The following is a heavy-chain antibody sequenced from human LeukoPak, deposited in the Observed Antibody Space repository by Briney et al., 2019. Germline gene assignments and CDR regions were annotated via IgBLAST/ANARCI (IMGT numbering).Heavy chain of an antibody. Sequence: GSLRLSCAASEFNVSANYMTWVRQAPGSGLQWVSTIYSNGNTDYADSVKGRFTVSRHNSNNTLYLQMNSLRTEDTAVYYCARGGFCRGGKCKSYFDYWGQGILVTVSS. CDR3: ARGGFCRGGKCKSYFDY. CDR1: EFNVSANY. J-gene: IGHJ4*02. CDR2: IYSNGNT. D-gene: IGHD2-15*01. V-gene: IGHV3-53*04.